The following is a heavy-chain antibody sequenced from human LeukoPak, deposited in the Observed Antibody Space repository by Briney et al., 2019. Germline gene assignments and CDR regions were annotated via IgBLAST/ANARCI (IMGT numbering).Heavy chain of an antibody. D-gene: IGHD1-26*01. CDR1: GGSISNYY. Sequence: SETLSLTCTVSGGSISNYYWSWIRQSAGKGLEWIGRIYTTGSTNYNPSLKSRVTMSIDTSKNQFSLKLSSVTAADTAVYYCASSTRGATYTRFGYWGQGTLVTVSS. V-gene: IGHV4-4*07. J-gene: IGHJ4*02. CDR2: IYTTGST. CDR3: ASSTRGATYTRFGY.